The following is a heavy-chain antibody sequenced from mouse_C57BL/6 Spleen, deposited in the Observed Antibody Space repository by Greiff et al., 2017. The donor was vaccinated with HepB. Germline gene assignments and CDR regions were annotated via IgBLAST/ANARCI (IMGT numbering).Heavy chain of an antibody. D-gene: IGHD2-2*01. CDR3: ARSTMVTTGDYAMDD. V-gene: IGHV1-69*01. Sequence: VQLQQPGAELVMPGASVKLSCKASGYTFTSYWMHWVKQRPGQGLEWIGEIDPSDSYTNYNHKFKGKSTLTVDKSSSTAYMQLSSLTSEDSAVYDCARSTMVTTGDYAMDDGGQGTAVTVSA. CDR1: GYTFTSYW. J-gene: IGHJ4*01. CDR2: IDPSDSYT.